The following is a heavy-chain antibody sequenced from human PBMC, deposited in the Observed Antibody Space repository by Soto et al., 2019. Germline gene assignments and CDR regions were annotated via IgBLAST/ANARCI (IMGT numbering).Heavy chain of an antibody. J-gene: IGHJ6*02. D-gene: IGHD3-22*01. CDR1: GFIFSNCW. Sequence: EVQLVESGGGLVQPGGSLRLPCVASGFIFSNCWMHWVRQAPGMGLVWVSHINSDGISTTYADSVKGRFTISRDNAKNTLYLQMNSLRAEDTAVYYCVRAIGHYGMDVWGRGTTVTVSS. CDR3: VRAIGHYGMDV. CDR2: INSDGIST. V-gene: IGHV3-74*01.